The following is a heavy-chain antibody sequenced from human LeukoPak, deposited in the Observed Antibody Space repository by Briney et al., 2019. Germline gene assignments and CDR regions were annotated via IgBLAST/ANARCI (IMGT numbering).Heavy chain of an antibody. V-gene: IGHV4-4*02. CDR3: ARGTSYYYYGMDV. Sequence: TSETLSLTCAVSGGSISSSNWWSWVRQPPGKGLEWIGEIYHSGSTNYKPSLKSRVTISVDESKNQFSLKLSSVTAADTAVYYCARGTSYYYYGMDVWGQGTTVTVSS. CDR1: GGSISSSNW. CDR2: IYHSGST. J-gene: IGHJ6*02.